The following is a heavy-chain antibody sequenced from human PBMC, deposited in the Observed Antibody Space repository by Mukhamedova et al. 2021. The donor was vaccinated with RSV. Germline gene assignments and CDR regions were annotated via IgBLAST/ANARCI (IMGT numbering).Heavy chain of an antibody. J-gene: IGHJ6*02. V-gene: IGHV4-4*02. Sequence: NPSLKSRVTISVDKSKNQFSLKLSSVNAADTAVYYCARVGTCYYYGMEVWGQGTTVTVSS. CDR3: ARVGTCYYYGMEV. D-gene: IGHD1-1*01.